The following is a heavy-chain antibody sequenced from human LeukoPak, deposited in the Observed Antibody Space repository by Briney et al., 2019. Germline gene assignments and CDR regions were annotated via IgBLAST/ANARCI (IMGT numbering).Heavy chain of an antibody. CDR3: ARLFDASGMDY. Sequence: GGSLRLSCAASGFTFSRYWMSWVRQAPGKGLEWVANIKQDGSEKYYVDSVKGRFTISRDNAKNSLYLQMNSLRAEDTAVYYCARLFDASGMDYWGQGTLVTVSS. CDR1: GFTFSRYW. V-gene: IGHV3-7*01. D-gene: IGHD6-13*01. CDR2: IKQDGSEK. J-gene: IGHJ4*02.